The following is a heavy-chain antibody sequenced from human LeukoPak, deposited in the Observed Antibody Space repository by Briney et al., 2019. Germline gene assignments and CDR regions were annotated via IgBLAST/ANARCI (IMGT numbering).Heavy chain of an antibody. D-gene: IGHD2-15*01. Sequence: SETLSLTCAVYGGSFSGYYWSWIRQPPGKGLEWIGEINHSGSTNYNPSLKSRVTISVDTSKNQFSLKLSSVTAADTAVYYCARGRRPRYCSGGSCKLKLYYYMDAWGKGTTVTVSS. CDR3: ARGRRPRYCSGGSCKLKLYYYMDA. CDR2: INHSGST. J-gene: IGHJ6*03. V-gene: IGHV4-34*01. CDR1: GGSFSGYY.